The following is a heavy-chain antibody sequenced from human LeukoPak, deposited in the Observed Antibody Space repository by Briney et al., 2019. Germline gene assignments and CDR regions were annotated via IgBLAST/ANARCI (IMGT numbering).Heavy chain of an antibody. CDR3: ARDPKSQLLLDY. Sequence: ASVQVSCKSSVFTFTDEYIHWVRQAPGQGLEWMGWINPYSGAINYAQKFQGRVTLTRDTSISTAYMELSRLTSGDTAVYYCARDPKSQLLLDYWGQGTLVTVSS. J-gene: IGHJ4*02. D-gene: IGHD2-2*01. CDR2: INPYSGAI. V-gene: IGHV1-2*02. CDR1: VFTFTDEY.